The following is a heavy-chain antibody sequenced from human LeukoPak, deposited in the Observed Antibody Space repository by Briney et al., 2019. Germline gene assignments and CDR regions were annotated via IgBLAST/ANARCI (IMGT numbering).Heavy chain of an antibody. CDR2: IYYSGST. V-gene: IGHV4-61*01. Sequence: SETLSLTCTVSGGSVSSGTYYWSWIRQPPGKGLEWIGYIYYSGSTNYNPSLKSRVTVSVDTSKNQFSLKLSSVTAADTAVYYCARVYSYYDFWSGYYSPQNWFDPWGQGTLVTVSS. J-gene: IGHJ5*02. CDR3: ARVYSYYDFWSGYYSPQNWFDP. D-gene: IGHD3-3*01. CDR1: GGSVSSGTYY.